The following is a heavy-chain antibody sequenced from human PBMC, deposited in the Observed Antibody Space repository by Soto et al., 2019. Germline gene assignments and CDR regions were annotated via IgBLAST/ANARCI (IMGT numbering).Heavy chain of an antibody. Sequence: GGSLRLSCAASGFSFRNYAMTWVRQAPGKGLEWVSGLSGSGTMRYYADSVRGCFIISRDNAKNTLFLQMDNLRVEDSAVYYCAKEAEENENVPIPGDNWGQGTQVTFSS. J-gene: IGHJ4*02. CDR3: AKEAEENENVPIPGDN. D-gene: IGHD1-1*01. V-gene: IGHV3-23*01. CDR2: LSGSGTMR. CDR1: GFSFRNYA.